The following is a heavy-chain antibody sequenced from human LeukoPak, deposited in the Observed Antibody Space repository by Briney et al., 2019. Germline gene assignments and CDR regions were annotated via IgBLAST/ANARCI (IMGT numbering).Heavy chain of an antibody. CDR2: ISHDGNNK. V-gene: IGHV3-30*03. D-gene: IGHD2-15*01. J-gene: IGHJ5*02. CDR1: GFTFTNYA. Sequence: GGSLRLSCAASGFTFTNYAMHWVRQAPGKGLEWVALISHDGNNKYYADSVKGRFTTSRDDSRNTLYLQMNSLRAEDTAVYYCARDPPPVVVAAGGVTWFDPWGQGTLVTVSS. CDR3: ARDPPPVVVAAGGVTWFDP.